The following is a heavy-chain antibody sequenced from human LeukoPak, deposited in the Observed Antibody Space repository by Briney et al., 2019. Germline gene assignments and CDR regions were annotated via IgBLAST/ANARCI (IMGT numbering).Heavy chain of an antibody. CDR3: ARGGGPRGFDY. CDR1: GGSINSFY. Sequence: SETLSLTCTVSGGSINSFYWTWIRQPAGKGLEWIGRIYSSGSANFNPSLKSRVTMSVDKSKNQFSLKLSSVTAADTAVYYCARGGGPRGFDYWGQGTLVTVSS. V-gene: IGHV4-4*07. CDR2: IYSSGSA. J-gene: IGHJ4*02.